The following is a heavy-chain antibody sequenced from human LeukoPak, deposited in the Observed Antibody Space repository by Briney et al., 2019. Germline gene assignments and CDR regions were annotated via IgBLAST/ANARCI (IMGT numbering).Heavy chain of an antibody. CDR1: GYRFTNYW. Sequence: GESLKISCKGSGYRFTNYWIGWVRQMPGKGQEWMGIIYPSDSDTRYSPSFQGQVTISADKSINTAYLQWSSLKASDTAMYYCARAPYYDSSGLTPIDYWGQGTLVTVSS. CDR3: ARAPYYDSSGLTPIDY. CDR2: IYPSDSDT. D-gene: IGHD3-22*01. J-gene: IGHJ4*02. V-gene: IGHV5-51*01.